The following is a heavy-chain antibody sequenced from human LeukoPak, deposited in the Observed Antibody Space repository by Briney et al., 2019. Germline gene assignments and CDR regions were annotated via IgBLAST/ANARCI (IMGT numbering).Heavy chain of an antibody. CDR2: IYTSGST. CDR1: GGSISSYH. J-gene: IGHJ5*02. V-gene: IGHV4-4*07. D-gene: IGHD3-10*01. CDR3: ARDLGYYGSGSYSLTFSS. Sequence: SETLSLTCTVSGGSISSYHWSWIRQPAGKGLEWIGRIYTSGSTNYNPSLKSRVTMSVDTSKNQFSLKLSSVTAADTAVYYCARDLGYYGSGSYSLTFSSWGQGTLVTVSS.